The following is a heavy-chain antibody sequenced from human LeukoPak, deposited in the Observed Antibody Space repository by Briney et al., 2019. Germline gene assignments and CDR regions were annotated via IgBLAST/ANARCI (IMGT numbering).Heavy chain of an antibody. CDR1: GYSFTSYW. D-gene: IGHD6-13*01. J-gene: IGHJ4*02. CDR3: ARLEHSSWYHYNMPPDY. V-gene: IGHV5-51*01. Sequence: GESLKISCKGSGYSFTSYWIGWVRQMPGKGLEWMGIIYPGDSDTRYSPSFQGQVTISADKSISTAYLQWSSLKASDTAMYYCARLEHSSWYHYNMPPDYWGQGTLVTVSS. CDR2: IYPGDSDT.